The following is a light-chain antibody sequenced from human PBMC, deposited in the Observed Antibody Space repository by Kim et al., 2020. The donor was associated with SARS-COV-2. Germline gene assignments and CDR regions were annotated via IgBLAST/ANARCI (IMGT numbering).Light chain of an antibody. CDR1: QSISSY. CDR2: AAS. CDR3: QQSYSTLAWT. V-gene: IGKV1-39*01. J-gene: IGKJ1*01. Sequence: SVGDRVTITCRASQSISSYLNWYQQKPGKAPKLLIYAASSLQSGVPSRFSGSGSGTDFTLTISSLQPEDFATYYCQQSYSTLAWTFGQGTKVDIK.